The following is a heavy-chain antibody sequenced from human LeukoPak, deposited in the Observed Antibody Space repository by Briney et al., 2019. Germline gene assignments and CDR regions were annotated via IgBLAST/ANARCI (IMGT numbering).Heavy chain of an antibody. CDR1: GGSYSGYY. D-gene: IGHD4-17*01. Sequence: SETLSLTCAVYGGSYSGYYWSWIRQPPGKGLEWIGEINHSGSTNYNPSLKSRVTISVDTSKNQFSLKLSSVTAADTAVYYCARIEAGYDYGDYFLDYWGQGTLVTVSS. CDR2: INHSGST. CDR3: ARIEAGYDYGDYFLDY. J-gene: IGHJ4*02. V-gene: IGHV4-34*01.